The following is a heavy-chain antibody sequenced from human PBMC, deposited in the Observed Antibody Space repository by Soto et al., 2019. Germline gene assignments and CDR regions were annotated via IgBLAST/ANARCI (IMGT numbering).Heavy chain of an antibody. J-gene: IGHJ3*02. Sequence: SETLSLTCTVSGGSISSSSYYWGWIRRPPGKGLEWIGSIYYSGSTYYNQSLKSRVTISVDTSKNQFSLKLSSVTAADTAVYYCARGGLRYFDWGSHDAFDIWGQGTMVTVSS. V-gene: IGHV4-39*01. D-gene: IGHD3-9*01. CDR2: IYYSGST. CDR1: GGSISSSSYY. CDR3: ARGGLRYFDWGSHDAFDI.